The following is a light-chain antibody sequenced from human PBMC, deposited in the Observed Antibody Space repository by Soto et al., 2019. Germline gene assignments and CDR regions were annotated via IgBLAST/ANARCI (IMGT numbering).Light chain of an antibody. CDR2: EGT. CDR1: SSDVGSYDL. Sequence: QSALTQPASVSGSPGQSITISCTGTSSDVGSYDLVSWYQQHPGKAPKLIIYEGTKRPSGVSNRFSGSNSANTASLTISGLQAEDEADYYCCSQPFSYTTVLFGGGTKLTVL. V-gene: IGLV2-23*01. J-gene: IGLJ3*02. CDR3: CSQPFSYTTVL.